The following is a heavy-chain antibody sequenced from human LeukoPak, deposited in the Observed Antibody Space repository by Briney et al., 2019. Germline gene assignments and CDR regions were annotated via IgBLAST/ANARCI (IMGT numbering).Heavy chain of an antibody. CDR3: ARDRDDYGDYGRHYYYYMDV. Sequence: GGSLRLSCAASGFTFTTYWMAWVRQAPGKGLEWVANINQDGTEKYYVDSVKGRFTISRDNAKNSLYLQMNSLRAEDTAVYYCARDRDDYGDYGRHYYYYMDVWGKGTTVTVSS. J-gene: IGHJ6*03. CDR2: INQDGTEK. D-gene: IGHD4-17*01. CDR1: GFTFTTYW. V-gene: IGHV3-7*01.